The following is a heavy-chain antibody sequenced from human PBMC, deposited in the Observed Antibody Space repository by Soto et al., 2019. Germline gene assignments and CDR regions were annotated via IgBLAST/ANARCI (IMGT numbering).Heavy chain of an antibody. D-gene: IGHD1-20*01. CDR1: GLTLSRNG. Sequence: GGSLRLSCAPSGLTLSRNGMHSVRQAPDKGLERVAVISHDGSNKYYADSVKGRFTISRDNSKSTLYLQMNSLRVEDTAVYYCAKDRIYDWNPRGAFDIWGQGTVVTVSS. CDR3: AKDRIYDWNPRGAFDI. CDR2: ISHDGSNK. V-gene: IGHV3-30*18. J-gene: IGHJ3*02.